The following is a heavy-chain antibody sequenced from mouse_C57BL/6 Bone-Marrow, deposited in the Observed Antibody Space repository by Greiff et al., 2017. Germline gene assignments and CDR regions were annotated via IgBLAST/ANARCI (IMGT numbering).Heavy chain of an antibody. CDR1: GFTFSSYA. D-gene: IGHD2-4*01. CDR2: ISDGGSYT. J-gene: IGHJ3*01. V-gene: IGHV5-4*03. CDR3: ARVAGLRRFAY. Sequence: EVNVVESGGGLVKPGGSLKLSCAASGFTFSSYAMSWVRQTPEKRLEWVATISDGGSYTYYPDNVKGRFTISRDNAKNNLYLQMSHLKSEDTAMYYCARVAGLRRFAYWGQGTLVTVSA.